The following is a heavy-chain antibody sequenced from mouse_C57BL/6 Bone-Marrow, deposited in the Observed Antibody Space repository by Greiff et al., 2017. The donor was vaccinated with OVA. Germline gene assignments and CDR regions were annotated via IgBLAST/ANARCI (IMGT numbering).Heavy chain of an antibody. V-gene: IGHV5-6*01. CDR2: ISSGGSYT. D-gene: IGHD2-4*01. Sequence: EVQGVESGGDLVKPGGSLKLSCAASGFTFSSYGMSWVRQTPDKRLEWVATISSGGSYTYYPDSVKGRFTISRDNAKNTLYLQMSRLKSEDTAMYYCARRAYYDYPFDYWGQGTTLTVSS. J-gene: IGHJ2*01. CDR3: ARRAYYDYPFDY. CDR1: GFTFSSYG.